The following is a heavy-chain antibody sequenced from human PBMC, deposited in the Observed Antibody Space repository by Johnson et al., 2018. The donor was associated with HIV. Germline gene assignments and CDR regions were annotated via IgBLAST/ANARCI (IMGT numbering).Heavy chain of an antibody. CDR1: GVSFSDYA. CDR3: WGYSTSSNAAFDI. D-gene: IGHD6-6*01. CDR2: IWFDGSKK. V-gene: IGHV3-33*01. J-gene: IGHJ3*02. Sequence: VQLMESGGGVVQSGRSLRLSCAASGVSFSDYAMHWVRQAPGKGLEWVAVIWFDGSKKYYTDSVKGRFTISRDNSKNTLFLQMNSLRAEDTAVYYCWGYSTSSNAAFDIWGQGTMVTVSS.